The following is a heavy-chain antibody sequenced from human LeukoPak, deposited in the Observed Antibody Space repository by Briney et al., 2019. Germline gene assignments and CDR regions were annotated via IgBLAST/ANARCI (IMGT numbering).Heavy chain of an antibody. CDR2: INHRGST. J-gene: IGHJ5*02. CDR3: AKSLNGSGSYYNWFDP. V-gene: IGHV4-34*01. Sequence: SETLSLTCAVYGGSFSGYYWSWIRQSPGKGLEWIGEINHRGSTNYNPSLKRRVTISVDTSKNQFSLKLSSVTAADTAVYYCAKSLNGSGSYYNWFDPWGQGTLVTVSS. D-gene: IGHD3-10*01. CDR1: GGSFSGYY.